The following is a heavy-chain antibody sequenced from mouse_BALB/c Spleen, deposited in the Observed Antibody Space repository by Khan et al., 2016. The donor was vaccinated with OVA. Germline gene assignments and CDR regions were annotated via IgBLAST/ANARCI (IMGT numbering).Heavy chain of an antibody. CDR2: MFPGDGST. CDR3: AREGYGGFAY. CDR1: GYTFTSYD. J-gene: IGHJ3*01. V-gene: IGHV1-85*01. Sequence: VQLQESGAELVKPGASVKLSCKASGYTFTSYDINWVRQRPEQGLEWIGWMFPGDGSTKYNENFKGKATLTTDKSSSTAYMQLSRLTSEDSGAYFCAREGYGGFAYLGQATLVTVSP. D-gene: IGHD2-14*01.